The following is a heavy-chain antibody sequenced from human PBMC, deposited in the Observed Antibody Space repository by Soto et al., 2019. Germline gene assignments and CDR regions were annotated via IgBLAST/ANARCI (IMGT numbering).Heavy chain of an antibody. CDR2: ISGSGGST. Sequence: EVQLLESEGGLVQPGGSLRLSCAASGFTFSSYAMSWVRQAPGKGLEWVSAISGSGGSTYYADSVKGRFTISRDNSKNTLYLQMNSLRAEDTAVYYCAKELEELWAPKAQGTFDYWGQGTLVTVSS. V-gene: IGHV3-23*01. J-gene: IGHJ4*02. CDR1: GFTFSSYA. D-gene: IGHD5-18*01. CDR3: AKELEELWAPKAQGTFDY.